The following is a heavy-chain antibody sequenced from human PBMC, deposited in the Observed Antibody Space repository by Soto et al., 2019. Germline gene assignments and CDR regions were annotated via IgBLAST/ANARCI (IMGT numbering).Heavy chain of an antibody. V-gene: IGHV3-30*18. CDR1: GFTFSSYG. CDR2: ISDDGSNK. J-gene: IGHJ4*02. Sequence: QGQLVESGGGVVQPGRSLRLSCAASGFTFSSYGMHWVRQAPGKGLEWVAVISDDGSNKYYADSLKGRFTISRDNSKNTLYLQMNSLRAEDTAVYYCAKEWVYDTSGWSFDYWGQGTLVTVSS. CDR3: AKEWVYDTSGWSFDY. D-gene: IGHD3-22*01.